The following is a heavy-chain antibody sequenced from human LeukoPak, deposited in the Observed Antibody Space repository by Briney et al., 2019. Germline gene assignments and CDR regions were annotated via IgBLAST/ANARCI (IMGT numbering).Heavy chain of an antibody. CDR3: AGGRWLQAFDY. CDR2: IYYSGST. CDR1: GGSISSYY. V-gene: IGHV4-59*01. D-gene: IGHD5-24*01. Sequence: SETLSLTCTVSGGSISSYYWSWIRQPPGKGLEWIGYIYYSGSTNYNPSLKSRVAISVDTSKNQFSLKLSSVTAADTAVYYCAGGRWLQAFDYWGQGTLVTVSS. J-gene: IGHJ4*02.